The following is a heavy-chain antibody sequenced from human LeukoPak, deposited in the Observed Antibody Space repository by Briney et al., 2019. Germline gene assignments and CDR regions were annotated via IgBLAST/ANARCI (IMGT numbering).Heavy chain of an antibody. J-gene: IGHJ4*02. V-gene: IGHV3-7*01. CDR2: IKEDRTAD. CDR3: VRGGWELDY. Sequence: GSLRLSCAASGFSVRDFWMAWVRQAPGKGLEWVAHIKEDRTADYYVDSVKGRFSISKDDGKNSLHLQMNSLRVEDTAVYYCVRGGWELDYWGQGTLVTVSS. D-gene: IGHD1-1*01. CDR1: GFSVRDFW.